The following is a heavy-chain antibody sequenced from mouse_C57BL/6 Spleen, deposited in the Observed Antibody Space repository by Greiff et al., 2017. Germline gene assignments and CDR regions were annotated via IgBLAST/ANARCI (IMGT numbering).Heavy chain of an antibody. D-gene: IGHD1-1*01. Sequence: QVQLQQSGPELVKPGASVTISCKASGYAFSSSWMNWVKQRPGKGLEWIGRIYPGDGDTNYNGKFKGKATLTADKSYSTAYMQLSSLTSEDSAVYFCAREGYYYYRSYAMDYWGQGTSVTVSS. CDR3: AREGYYYYRSYAMDY. V-gene: IGHV1-82*01. CDR2: IYPGDGDT. J-gene: IGHJ4*01. CDR1: GYAFSSSW.